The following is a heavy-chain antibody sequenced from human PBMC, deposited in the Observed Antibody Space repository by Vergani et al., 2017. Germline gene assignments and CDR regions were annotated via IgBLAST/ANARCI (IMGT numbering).Heavy chain of an antibody. Sequence: QVQLVQSVTEVEKPGASVKVSCKASGYTFTSYYMHWVRQAPGQGLEWMGIINPSGGSTSYAQKFQGRVTMTRDTSTSTVYMELSSLRSEDTAVYYCANDHDYGDYGGWFDPWGQGTLVTVSS. CDR3: ANDHDYGDYGGWFDP. D-gene: IGHD4-17*01. V-gene: IGHV1-46*01. CDR2: INPSGGST. J-gene: IGHJ5*02. CDR1: GYTFTSYY.